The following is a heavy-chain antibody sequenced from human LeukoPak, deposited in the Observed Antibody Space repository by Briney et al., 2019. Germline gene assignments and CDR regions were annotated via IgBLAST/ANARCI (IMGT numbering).Heavy chain of an antibody. V-gene: IGHV4-59*01. Sequence: SETLSLTRTVSGGSISNYYWSWIRQPPGKGLEWIGYIYYTGSTNYNPSLKSRVTISVLTSKNRFSLKLSSVTAADTAVYYCATLTAGDDAFDIWGQGTMVTVSS. CDR2: IYYTGST. J-gene: IGHJ3*02. CDR1: GGSISNYY. CDR3: ATLTAGDDAFDI. D-gene: IGHD6-13*01.